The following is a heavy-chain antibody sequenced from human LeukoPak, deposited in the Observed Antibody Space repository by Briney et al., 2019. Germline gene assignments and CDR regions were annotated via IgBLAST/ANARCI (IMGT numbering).Heavy chain of an antibody. CDR1: GGSINSYY. CDR3: AREYSSSSPVDY. CDR2: IYYSGST. J-gene: IGHJ4*02. Sequence: SETLSLTCTVSGGSINSYYWSWIRQPPGRGLEWIGYIYYSGSTNYNPSLKSRVTISVDTSKNQFSLKLSSVTAADRAVYYCAREYSSSSPVDYWGQGTLVTVSS. D-gene: IGHD6-6*01. V-gene: IGHV4-59*01.